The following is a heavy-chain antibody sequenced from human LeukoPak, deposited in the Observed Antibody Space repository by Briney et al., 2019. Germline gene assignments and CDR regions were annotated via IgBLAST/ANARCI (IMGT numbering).Heavy chain of an antibody. CDR1: GFTFSNAW. V-gene: IGHV3-15*01. CDR2: IKSKTDGGTT. Sequence: PGGSLRLSCAASGFTFSNAWMSWVRQAPGKGLEWVGRIKSKTDGGTTDYAAPVKGRFTISRDDSKNTLYLQMNSLKTEDTAVYYCTTYSLYSGYYKAFDYWGQGTLVTVSS. CDR3: TTYSLYSGYYKAFDY. J-gene: IGHJ4*02. D-gene: IGHD5-12*01.